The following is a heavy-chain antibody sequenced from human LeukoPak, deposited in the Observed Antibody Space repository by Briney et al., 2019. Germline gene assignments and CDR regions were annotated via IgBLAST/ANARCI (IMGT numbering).Heavy chain of an antibody. D-gene: IGHD3-22*01. CDR1: GGSISSYY. V-gene: IGHV4-4*07. J-gene: IGHJ4*02. CDR3: ARDRYYYDSSGYSQLDY. Sequence: SETLSLTCTVSGGSISSYYWSWIRQPAGKGLEWIGRVYTSGSTNYNPSLTSRVAMSVDTSKNQFSLKLSSVTAADTAVYYCARDRYYYDSSGYSQLDYWGQGTLVTVSS. CDR2: VYTSGST.